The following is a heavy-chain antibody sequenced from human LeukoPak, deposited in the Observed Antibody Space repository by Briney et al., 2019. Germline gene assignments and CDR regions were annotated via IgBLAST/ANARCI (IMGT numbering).Heavy chain of an antibody. CDR3: AREMKGNNDCLTGHYHSYHHGMDV. J-gene: IGHJ6*02. V-gene: IGHV4-4*07. CDR2: IYASGTT. Sequence: SETLSLTCTVSGGSINSYYWSWIRQPAGKGLELIGRIYASGTTKYNPSLKSRVDMSVDTSKSQFSLRLRSVTAADTAVYFCAREMKGNNDCLTGHYHSYHHGMDVWGQGTTVIVSS. CDR1: GGSINSYY. D-gene: IGHD3-9*01.